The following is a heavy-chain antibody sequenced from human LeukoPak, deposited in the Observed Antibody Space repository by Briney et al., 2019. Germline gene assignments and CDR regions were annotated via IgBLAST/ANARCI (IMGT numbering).Heavy chain of an antibody. D-gene: IGHD3-22*01. Sequence: GGSLRLSCAASGFTFSSYAMHWVRQAPGKGLGWVAVISYDGSNKYYADSVKGRFTISRDNSKNTLYLQMNSLRAEDTAVYYCARASSGLDYWGQGTLVTVSS. V-gene: IGHV3-30-3*01. CDR2: ISYDGSNK. CDR3: ARASSGLDY. J-gene: IGHJ4*02. CDR1: GFTFSSYA.